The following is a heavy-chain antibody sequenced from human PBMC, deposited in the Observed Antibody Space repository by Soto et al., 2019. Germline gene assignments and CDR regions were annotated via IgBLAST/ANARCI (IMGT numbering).Heavy chain of an antibody. D-gene: IGHD3-16*01. V-gene: IGHV3-30-3*01. CDR3: ARDGLAFAPDY. CDR1: GFTFISYA. J-gene: IGHJ4*02. CDR2: IPADGLNK. Sequence: QVQLVESGGGVVQPGRSLRLSCAASGFTFISYAMHWVRLAPGKGLEWVAVIPADGLNKYDADSVKGRFTISRDNSKNTLYLQMNSLRAEATAVYYCARDGLAFAPDYWGQGTLVTVS.